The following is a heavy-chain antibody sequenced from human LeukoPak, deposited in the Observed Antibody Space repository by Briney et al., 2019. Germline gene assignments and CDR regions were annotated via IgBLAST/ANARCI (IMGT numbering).Heavy chain of an antibody. J-gene: IGHJ3*02. D-gene: IGHD3-16*02. CDR1: GGSISSYY. CDR3: ARVWNDYVWGSYRLGAFDI. V-gene: IGHV4-4*07. CDR2: IYTSGST. Sequence: SETLSLTCTVSGGSISSYYWSWIRQPAGKGLEWIGRIYTSGSTNYNPSLKSRVTMSVDTSKNQFSLKLSSVTAADTAVYYCARVWNDYVWGSYRLGAFDIWGQGTMVTVSS.